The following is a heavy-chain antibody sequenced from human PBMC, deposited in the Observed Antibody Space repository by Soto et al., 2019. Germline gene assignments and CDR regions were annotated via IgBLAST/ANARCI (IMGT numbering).Heavy chain of an antibody. J-gene: IGHJ6*02. D-gene: IGHD5-12*01. CDR2: TWHDGGNK. Sequence: QVQLVESGGGVVQPGGSLRLSCAASGFTFSSYGMHWVRQAPGKGLEWVALTWHDGGNKYYADSVKGRFSISRDNSKNMLYLQMNSLRDEDTAVYYCVRAAGYNGYDYVYYYGMDVWGQGTTVTIPS. CDR1: GFTFSSYG. CDR3: VRAAGYNGYDYVYYYGMDV. V-gene: IGHV3-33*01.